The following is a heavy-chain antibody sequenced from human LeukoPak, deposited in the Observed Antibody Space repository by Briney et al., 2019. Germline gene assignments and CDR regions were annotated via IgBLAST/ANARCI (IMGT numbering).Heavy chain of an antibody. Sequence: SESLSLTCTLSGGSPISYYWSWIRPPAGKGLEWIGRIYTSGSTNYNPSLKSRDTMSVDTSKNEDSLKLSSVTAADTAVYYGARDYSSASCYRYYFDCWGQGTLVTVSS. V-gene: IGHV4-4*07. J-gene: IGHJ4*02. CDR3: ARDYSSASCYRYYFDC. CDR2: IYTSGST. CDR1: GGSPISYY. D-gene: IGHD2-2*01.